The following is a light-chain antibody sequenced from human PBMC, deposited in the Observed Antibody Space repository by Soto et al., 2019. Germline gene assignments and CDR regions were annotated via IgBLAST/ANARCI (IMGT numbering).Light chain of an antibody. CDR2: AAS. Sequence: EIVMTQSPATLSVSPGERATLSCRASQSFRGLLAWYQQKPGQAPRLLIYAASTRATGVPDRFSGTGSGTDFALTISRLETDDSAVYYCQQYGGSPFTFGPGTKVDIK. J-gene: IGKJ3*01. V-gene: IGKV3-20*01. CDR1: QSFRGL. CDR3: QQYGGSPFT.